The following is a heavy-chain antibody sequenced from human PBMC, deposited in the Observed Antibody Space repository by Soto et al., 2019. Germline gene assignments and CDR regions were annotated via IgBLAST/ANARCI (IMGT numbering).Heavy chain of an antibody. D-gene: IGHD3-16*01. CDR3: ARAVGGPTSNLDY. V-gene: IGHV1-3*05. CDR1: GYTFTSYA. Sequence: QVQLVQSGAEEKKPGASVKVSCKASGYTFTSYAMHWVRPAPGQRLEWMGWINAGNGNKKYSQKFQGRVTITRDTSASTAYMELSSLRSEDTAVYYCARAVGGPTSNLDYWGQGTLVTVSS. J-gene: IGHJ4*02. CDR2: INAGNGNK.